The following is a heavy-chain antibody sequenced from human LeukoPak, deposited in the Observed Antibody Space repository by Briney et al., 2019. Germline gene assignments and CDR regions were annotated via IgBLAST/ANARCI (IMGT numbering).Heavy chain of an antibody. D-gene: IGHD6-19*01. CDR2: IYYSGST. CDR3: AREIAVAGKNWFDP. CDR1: GGSISSYY. J-gene: IGHJ5*02. Sequence: SETLSLTCTVSGGSISSYYWSWIRQPPGKGLEWIGYIYYSGSTNYNPSLKSRVTISVDTSKNQFSLKLSSVAAADTAVYYCAREIAVAGKNWFDPWGQGTLVTVSS. V-gene: IGHV4-59*01.